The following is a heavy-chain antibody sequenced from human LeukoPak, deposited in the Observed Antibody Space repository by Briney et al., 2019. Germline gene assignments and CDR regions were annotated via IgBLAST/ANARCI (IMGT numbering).Heavy chain of an antibody. Sequence: ASVKVSCKTSGYTFTDYYIHWVRQAPGQGLEWMGWINPDSGYTNYAQKLQGRVTMTTDTSTSTAYMELRSLRSDDTAVYYCARDRSSGPNWFDPWGQGTLVTVSS. V-gene: IGHV1-18*04. CDR1: GYTFTDYY. CDR2: INPDSGYT. D-gene: IGHD3-22*01. J-gene: IGHJ5*02. CDR3: ARDRSSGPNWFDP.